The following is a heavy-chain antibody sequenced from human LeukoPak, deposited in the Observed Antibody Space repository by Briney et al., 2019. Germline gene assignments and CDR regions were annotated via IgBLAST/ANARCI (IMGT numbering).Heavy chain of an antibody. J-gene: IGHJ6*03. CDR1: GFSFSSYE. Sequence: GGSLRLSCAASGFSFSSYEMNWVRQAPGKVLEWVSSITTSSTYTFYADSVKGRFTISRDNAKNSLYLQMNSLRAEDTAVYYCARDPYSGIYGDSYYYYMDVWGKGTTVTISS. CDR2: ITTSSTYT. V-gene: IGHV3-21*01. D-gene: IGHD1-26*01. CDR3: ARDPYSGIYGDSYYYYMDV.